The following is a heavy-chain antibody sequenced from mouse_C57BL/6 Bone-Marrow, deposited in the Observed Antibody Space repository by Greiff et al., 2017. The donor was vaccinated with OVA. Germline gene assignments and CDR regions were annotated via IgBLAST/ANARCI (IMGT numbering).Heavy chain of an antibody. J-gene: IGHJ3*01. CDR1: GYTFTSYW. CDR2: IYPGSGCP. CDR3: ARSDYDEAWFAY. D-gene: IGHD2-4*01. V-gene: IGHV1-55*01. Sequence: QVQLQQPGAELVKPGALVKMSCKASGYTFTSYWLTWVTQRPGQGLEWIGDIYPGSGCPNHNEKFKSKATLTVDTSPSTAYMQLSSLTSEDSAVYYCARSDYDEAWFAYWGQGTLVTVAA.